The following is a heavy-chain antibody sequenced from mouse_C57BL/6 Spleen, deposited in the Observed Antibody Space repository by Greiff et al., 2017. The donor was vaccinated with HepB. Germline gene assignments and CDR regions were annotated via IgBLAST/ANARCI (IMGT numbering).Heavy chain of an antibody. CDR2: IWSDGST. V-gene: IGHV2-6*03. D-gene: IGHD2-10*01. CDR3: ARSFYGNLWMDY. CDR1: GFSLTSYG. Sequence: VKVVESGPGLVAPSQSLSITCTVSGFSLTSYGVHWVRQPPGKGLEWLVVIWSDGSTTYNSALKSRLSISKDNSKSQVFLKMNSLQTDDTAMYYCARSFYGNLWMDYWGQGTSVTVSS. J-gene: IGHJ4*01.